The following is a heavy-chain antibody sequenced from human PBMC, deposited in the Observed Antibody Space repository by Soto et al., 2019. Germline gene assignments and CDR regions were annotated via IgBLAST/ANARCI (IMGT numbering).Heavy chain of an antibody. J-gene: IGHJ4*02. V-gene: IGHV3-33*01. D-gene: IGHD3-22*01. Sequence: QVQLVESGGGVVQPGRSLILSCAASGFTFSSYGMHWVRQAPGKGLEWVAVIWYDGSNKYYADSVKGRFTISRDNSKNTLYLQMNSLRAEDTAVYYCARESNPPRDYDSSGYYDYWGQGTLVTVSS. CDR1: GFTFSSYG. CDR3: ARESNPPRDYDSSGYYDY. CDR2: IWYDGSNK.